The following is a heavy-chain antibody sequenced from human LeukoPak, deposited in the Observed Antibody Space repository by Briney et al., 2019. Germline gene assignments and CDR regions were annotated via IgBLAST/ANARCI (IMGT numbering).Heavy chain of an antibody. CDR1: GFTFSRYW. D-gene: IGHD2-21*02. J-gene: IGHJ3*02. CDR3: ARGLAYCGGDCYTDAFDI. CDR2: INSDGSST. V-gene: IGHV3-74*01. Sequence: GGSLRLSCAGSGFTFSRYWMHWVRQAPGKGLVWVSRINSDGSSTSYADSVKGRFTISRDNAKNTLYLQMNSLRAEDTAVYYCARGLAYCGGDCYTDAFDIWGQGTMVTVSS.